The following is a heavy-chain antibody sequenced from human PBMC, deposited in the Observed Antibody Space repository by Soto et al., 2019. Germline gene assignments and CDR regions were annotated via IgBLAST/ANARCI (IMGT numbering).Heavy chain of an antibody. J-gene: IGHJ6*02. CDR3: ASSAGHPEDFFYYNGMDV. CDR2: VYTSDYT. Sequence: PSETLFLTCSVSGASIRSYYWHWIRQPPGKGLEWIGYVYTSDYTRYSSSLKSRVTISVDTSKSQFYLRLNSVTAADTAVYYCASSAGHPEDFFYYNGMDVWGQGTTVTVSS. V-gene: IGHV4-4*08. CDR1: GASIRSYY. D-gene: IGHD2-15*01.